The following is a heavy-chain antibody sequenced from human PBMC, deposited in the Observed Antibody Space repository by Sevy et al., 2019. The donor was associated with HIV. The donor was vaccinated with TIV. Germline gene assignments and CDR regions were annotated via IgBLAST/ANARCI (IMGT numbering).Heavy chain of an antibody. V-gene: IGHV3-30*04. CDR2: ISSTGYFE. Sequence: GGSLRLSCSASGFRLNTYAMHWVRQAPGKGLEWVSVISSTGYFESYAASVKGRFTISKDNSKNTVSLQMNSLRPEDTAMYYCARDAGYTTKFHPLHWGQGTLVTVSS. CDR1: GFRLNTYA. D-gene: IGHD5-12*01. J-gene: IGHJ4*02. CDR3: ARDAGYTTKFHPLH.